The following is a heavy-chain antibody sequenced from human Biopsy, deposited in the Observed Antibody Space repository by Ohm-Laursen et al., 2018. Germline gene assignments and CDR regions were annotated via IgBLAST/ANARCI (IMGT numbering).Heavy chain of an antibody. V-gene: IGHV4-59*07. Sequence: SDTLSLTCGVSGGSIISYYWTWIRQPPGKGLEWIGHVYNGGITNYNPSLKSRVTISKDTSKNQFSLQVNSVTAADTAAYYCARTPRDSFWSGSYKRGLWFDPWGQGTLVIVSS. J-gene: IGHJ5*02. CDR2: VYNGGIT. CDR1: GGSIISYY. D-gene: IGHD3-3*01. CDR3: ARTPRDSFWSGSYKRGLWFDP.